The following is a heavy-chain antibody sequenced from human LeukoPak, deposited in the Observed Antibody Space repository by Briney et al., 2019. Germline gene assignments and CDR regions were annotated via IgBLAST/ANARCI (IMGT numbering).Heavy chain of an antibody. V-gene: IGHV3-21*01. D-gene: IGHD3/OR15-3a*01. Sequence: NPGGSLRLSCAASGFTFSSYSMNWVRQAPWKGLEWVSSISSSSSYIYYADSVKGRFTISRDNAKNSLYLQMNSLRAEDTAVYYCARDDARLDLNWFDPWGQGTLVTVSS. CDR1: GFTFSSYS. CDR3: ARDDARLDLNWFDP. CDR2: ISSSSSYI. J-gene: IGHJ5*02.